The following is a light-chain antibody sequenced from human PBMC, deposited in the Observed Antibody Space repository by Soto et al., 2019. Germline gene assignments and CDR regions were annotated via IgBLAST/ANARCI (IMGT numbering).Light chain of an antibody. V-gene: IGLV2-14*03. CDR3: SSYTKSNTVL. CDR2: EVN. CDR1: SSDVGTYNS. Sequence: ALTQPASVSGSPGQSITISCTGTSSDVGTYNSVSWYQQHPGKAPKLMIYEVNNRPSGVSNRFSGSKSGKTASLTISGLQAEDEADYYCSSYTKSNTVLFGGGTKLTVL. J-gene: IGLJ2*01.